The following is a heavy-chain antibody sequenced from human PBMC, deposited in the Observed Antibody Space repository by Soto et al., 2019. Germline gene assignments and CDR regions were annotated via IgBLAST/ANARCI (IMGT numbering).Heavy chain of an antibody. J-gene: IGHJ4*02. CDR1: GGSFSGYY. CDR3: ARGRVTKRFDY. V-gene: IGHV4-34*01. Sequence: SETLSLTCAVYGGSFSGYYWSWIRQPPGKGLEWIGQINHSGSTNYNPSLKSRVTISVDTSKNQFSLKLSSVTAADTAVYYCARGRVTKRFDYWGQGTLVTVSS. CDR2: INHSGST. D-gene: IGHD4-17*01.